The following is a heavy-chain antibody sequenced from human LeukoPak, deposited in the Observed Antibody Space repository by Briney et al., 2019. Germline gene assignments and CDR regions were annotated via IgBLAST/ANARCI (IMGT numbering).Heavy chain of an antibody. CDR3: AKDREYSGYEYFDY. Sequence: PGGSLRLSCAASGFTFSSYGMHWVRQAPGKGLEWVALIRYDGSNKYYADSVKGRFTISRDNSKNTLYLQMNSLRAEDTAVYYCAKDREYSGYEYFDYWGQGTLVTVSS. D-gene: IGHD5-12*01. J-gene: IGHJ4*02. CDR1: GFTFSSYG. V-gene: IGHV3-30*02. CDR2: IRYDGSNK.